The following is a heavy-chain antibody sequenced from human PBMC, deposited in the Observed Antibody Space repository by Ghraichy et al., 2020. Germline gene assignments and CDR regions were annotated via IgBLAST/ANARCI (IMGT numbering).Heavy chain of an antibody. CDR1: GFTFSSYA. CDR3: AKDRVELGFLYYFDY. CDR2: ISGSGGST. D-gene: IGHD3-10*01. V-gene: IGHV3-23*01. J-gene: IGHJ4*02. Sequence: GGSLRLSCAASGFTFSSYAMSWVRQAPGKGLEWVSAISGSGGSTYYADSVKGRFTISRDNSKNTLYLQMNSLRAEDTAVYYCAKDRVELGFLYYFDYWGQGTLVTVSS.